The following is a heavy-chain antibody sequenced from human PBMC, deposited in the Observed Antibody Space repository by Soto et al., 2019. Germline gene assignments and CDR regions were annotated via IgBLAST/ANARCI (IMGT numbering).Heavy chain of an antibody. J-gene: IGHJ3*02. CDR1: GFTFTSSA. CDR2: IVVGSGNT. D-gene: IGHD3-22*01. Sequence: QMQLVQSGPEVKKPGTSVKVSCKASGFTFTSSAVQWVRQARGQRLEWIGWIVVGSGNTNYAQKFQERVTMTRDMSTSTAYMELSSLRSEDTAVYYCATDSAYDSSGPDAFDIWGQGTMVTVSS. CDR3: ATDSAYDSSGPDAFDI. V-gene: IGHV1-58*01.